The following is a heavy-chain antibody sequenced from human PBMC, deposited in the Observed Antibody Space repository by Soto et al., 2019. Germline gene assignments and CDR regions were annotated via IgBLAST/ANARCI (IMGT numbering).Heavy chain of an antibody. CDR2: IYYSGST. V-gene: IGHV4-59*08. D-gene: IGHD4-17*01. CDR1: GGSISSYY. J-gene: IGHJ4*02. CDR3: ARFYGDSHPDYFDY. Sequence: SETLSLTCTVSGGSISSYYWSWIRQPPGKGLEWIGYIYYSGSTNYNPSLKSRVAISVDTSKNQFSLELSSVTAADTAVYYCARFYGDSHPDYFDYWGQGTLVTVSS.